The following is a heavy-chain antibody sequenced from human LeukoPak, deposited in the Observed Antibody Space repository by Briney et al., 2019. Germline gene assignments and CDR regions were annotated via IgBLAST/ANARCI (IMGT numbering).Heavy chain of an antibody. CDR2: INHSGST. D-gene: IGHD1-26*01. Sequence: PSETLSLTCAVYGGSFSGYYWSWIRQPPGKGLEWIGEINHSGSTNYNPSLKSRDTISVDTSKNQFSLKLSSVTAADTAVYYCAIGKGGGSPPCNDYRGQGTLGTVSA. CDR3: AIGKGGGSPPCNDY. J-gene: IGHJ4*02. V-gene: IGHV4-34*01. CDR1: GGSFSGYY.